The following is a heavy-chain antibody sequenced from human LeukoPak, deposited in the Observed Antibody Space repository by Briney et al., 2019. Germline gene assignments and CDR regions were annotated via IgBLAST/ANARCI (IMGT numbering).Heavy chain of an antibody. Sequence: TSETLSLTCIVSGGSISSSNYYWDWIRQPPGKGLEWIGSIYYSGSTYYNPSLKSRVTISVDTSKNQFSLKLSSVTAADTAVYYCASSYMVRGVIWEDYWGQGTLVTVSS. V-gene: IGHV4-39*01. J-gene: IGHJ4*02. CDR3: ASSYMVRGVIWEDY. CDR2: IYYSGST. D-gene: IGHD3-10*01. CDR1: GGSISSSNYY.